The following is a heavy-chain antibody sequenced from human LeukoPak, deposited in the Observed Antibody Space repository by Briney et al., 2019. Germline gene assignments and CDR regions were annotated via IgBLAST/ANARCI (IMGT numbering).Heavy chain of an antibody. CDR1: GFTFSSYE. Sequence: GGSLRLSCAASGFTFSSYEMNWVRQAPGKGLEWVASISYDGSNKYYPDSVKGRFTFSRDNSKNTLYLQMNSLRTEDTAVYYCAKAAHSSSWYYFDYWGQGTLVTVSS. CDR3: AKAAHSSSWYYFDY. J-gene: IGHJ4*02. CDR2: ISYDGSNK. D-gene: IGHD6-13*01. V-gene: IGHV3-30*18.